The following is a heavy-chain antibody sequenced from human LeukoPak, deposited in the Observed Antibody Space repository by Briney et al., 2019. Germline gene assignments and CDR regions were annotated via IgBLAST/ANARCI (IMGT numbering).Heavy chain of an antibody. D-gene: IGHD6-13*01. J-gene: IGHJ4*02. CDR1: GGSISSSNW. Sequence: SETLSLTCAVSGGSISSSNWWSWVRQPPGKELEWIGEIYHSGSTNYNPSLKSRVTISVDKSKNQFSLKLSSVTAADTAVYYCATGKYSSSWVDYWGQGTLVTVSS. V-gene: IGHV4-4*02. CDR2: IYHSGST. CDR3: ATGKYSSSWVDY.